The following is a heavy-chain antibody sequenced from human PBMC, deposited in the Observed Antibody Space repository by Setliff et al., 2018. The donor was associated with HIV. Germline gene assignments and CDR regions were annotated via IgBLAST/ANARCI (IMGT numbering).Heavy chain of an antibody. CDR1: GFTFSDYY. CDR3: ARVRDYYDSSGYEGYYFDY. Sequence: GGSLRLSCAASGFTFSDYYMSWIRQAPGKGLEWVSYISSSSSYTNYADSVKGRFTISRDNAKSSLYLQMNSLRAEDTAVYYCARVRDYYDSSGYEGYYFDYWGQGTLVTVSS. CDR2: ISSSSSYT. D-gene: IGHD3-22*01. J-gene: IGHJ4*02. V-gene: IGHV3-11*05.